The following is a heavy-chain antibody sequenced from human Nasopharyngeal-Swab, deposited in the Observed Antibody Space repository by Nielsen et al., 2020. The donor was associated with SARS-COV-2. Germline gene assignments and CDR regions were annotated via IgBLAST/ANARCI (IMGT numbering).Heavy chain of an antibody. V-gene: IGHV3-48*03. J-gene: IGHJ4*02. D-gene: IGHD3-22*01. CDR1: GFTFSSYA. CDR2: VSSSGTII. Sequence: GGSLRLSCAASGFTFSSYAMHWVRQAPGKGLEWVSYVSSSGTIIYYADSVKGRFTISRDNAKNSLYLQMNSLRAEDTAVYYCARDGLDYYDSSGYYYSRHFDYWGQGTLVTVSS. CDR3: ARDGLDYYDSSGYYYSRHFDY.